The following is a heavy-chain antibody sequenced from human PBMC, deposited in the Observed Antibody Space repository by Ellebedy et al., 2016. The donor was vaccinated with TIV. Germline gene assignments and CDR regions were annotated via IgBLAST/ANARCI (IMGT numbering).Heavy chain of an antibody. J-gene: IGHJ5*02. Sequence: GGSLRLSCAASGFSFRSYWMSWVRQAPGKGLEWVANIYQDGSDQYYVDSVKGRFTISRDNANKSLFLQMNSLRVEDTALYYCARRGSYGDYAVQVNSWFDTWGQGTLVTVSS. V-gene: IGHV3-7*01. CDR1: GFSFRSYW. CDR2: IYQDGSDQ. CDR3: ARRGSYGDYAVQVNSWFDT. D-gene: IGHD4-17*01.